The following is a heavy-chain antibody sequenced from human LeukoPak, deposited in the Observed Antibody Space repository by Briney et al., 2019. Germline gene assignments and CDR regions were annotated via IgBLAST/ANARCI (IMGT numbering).Heavy chain of an antibody. Sequence: SVKVPCKASGGTFSSYTISWVRQAPGQGLEWMGRIIPILGIANYAQKFQGRVTITADKSTSTAYMELSSLRSEDTAVYYCASYQSSTNFDYWGQGTLVTVSS. CDR2: IIPILGIA. CDR1: GGTFSSYT. D-gene: IGHD2-2*01. CDR3: ASYQSSTNFDY. J-gene: IGHJ4*02. V-gene: IGHV1-69*02.